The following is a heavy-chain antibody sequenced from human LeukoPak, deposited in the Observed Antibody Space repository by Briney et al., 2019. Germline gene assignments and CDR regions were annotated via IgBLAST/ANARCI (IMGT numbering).Heavy chain of an antibody. CDR1: GGSFSGYY. V-gene: IGHV4-34*01. CDR2: INHSGST. D-gene: IGHD2-15*01. J-gene: IGHJ4*02. Sequence: SETLSLTCAVYGGSFSGYYWSWLRQPPGKGLEWIGEINHSGSTNYNPSLKRRVTISVDTSKNQFSLKLSSVTAADTAVYYCARGGRRYCSGGSCYSFDYWGQGTLVTVSS. CDR3: ARGGRRYCSGGSCYSFDY.